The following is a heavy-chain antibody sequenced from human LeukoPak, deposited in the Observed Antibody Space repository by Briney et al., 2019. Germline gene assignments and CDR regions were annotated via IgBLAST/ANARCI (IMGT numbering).Heavy chain of an antibody. D-gene: IGHD3-3*01. CDR3: ARRGGHTYYDFWGGSYYFDY. CDR1: GGSISNSDYY. J-gene: IGHJ4*02. V-gene: IGHV4-39*07. CDR2: IYYSGST. Sequence: PSETLSLPCTVSGGSISNSDYYWGWIRQPPGKGLERIGGIYYSGSTYYNPSLKSRVTISVDTSKNQFSLKLSSVTAADTAVYYCARRGGHTYYDFWGGSYYFDYWGQGTLVTVSS.